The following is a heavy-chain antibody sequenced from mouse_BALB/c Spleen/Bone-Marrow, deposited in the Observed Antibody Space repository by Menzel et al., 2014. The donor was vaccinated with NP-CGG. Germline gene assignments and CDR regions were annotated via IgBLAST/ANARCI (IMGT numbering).Heavy chain of an antibody. CDR1: GYTFSNYW. V-gene: IGHV1-9*01. J-gene: IGHJ2*01. Sequence: QVQLQQSGAELMKPGASVKISCKATGYTFSNYWMEWVKQRPGHGLEWIGEILPGSGSTNYNEKFTGKATFTADTASNTAYLQLSSLTSADSAVYYCASGDYFDYWGQGTTRTVSS. CDR3: ASGDYFDY. CDR2: ILPGSGST.